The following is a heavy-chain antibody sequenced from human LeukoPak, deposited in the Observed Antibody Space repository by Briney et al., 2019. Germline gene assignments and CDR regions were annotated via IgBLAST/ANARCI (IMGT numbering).Heavy chain of an antibody. CDR2: IYYSGST. CDR1: GGSISSYY. CDR3: ARAGYYYDSSGYFDN. D-gene: IGHD3-22*01. J-gene: IGHJ4*02. Sequence: SETLSLTCTVSGGSISSYYWSWIRQPPGKGLEWIGYIYYSGSTNYNPSLKSRVTISVDTSKNQFSLKLRSVTAADTAVYYCARAGYYYDSSGYFDNWGQGTLVTVSS. V-gene: IGHV4-59*01.